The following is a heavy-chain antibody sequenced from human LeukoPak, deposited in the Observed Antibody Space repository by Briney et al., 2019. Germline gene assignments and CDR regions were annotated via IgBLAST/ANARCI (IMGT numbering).Heavy chain of an antibody. CDR3: AKEIYDDSTGGRFQH. CDR1: GFTVSSNG. D-gene: IGHD4-17*01. V-gene: IGHV3-23*01. CDR2: ASGSGEST. Sequence: GGPLRLSCVGSGFTVSSNGMSWVRQAPGKGLDWDCGASGSGESTHYADSVKGRFTISRDNSKNSLYLQMNSLRAEDTAVYYCAKEIYDDSTGGRFQHWGQGTLVTASS. J-gene: IGHJ1*01.